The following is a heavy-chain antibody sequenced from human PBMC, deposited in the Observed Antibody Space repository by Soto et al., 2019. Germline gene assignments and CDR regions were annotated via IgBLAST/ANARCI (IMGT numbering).Heavy chain of an antibody. D-gene: IGHD4-17*01. CDR3: ARYGDYGAFDI. V-gene: IGHV4-30-2*01. CDR1: GGSISSGGYS. CDR2: IYHSGST. J-gene: IGHJ3*02. Sequence: QLQLQESGSGLVKPSQTLSRTCAVSGGSISSGGYSWSWIQQPPGKGLEWIGYIYHSGSTYYNPSLKSRVTISVDRSKNQFSLKLSSVTAADTAVYYCARYGDYGAFDIWGQGTMVTVSS.